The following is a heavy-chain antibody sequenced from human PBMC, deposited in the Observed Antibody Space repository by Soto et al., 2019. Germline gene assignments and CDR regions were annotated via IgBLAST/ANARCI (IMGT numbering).Heavy chain of an antibody. V-gene: IGHV3-33*01. J-gene: IGHJ4*02. D-gene: IGHD7-27*01. CDR1: GFTFSNHG. CDR2: IWNDGSNK. Sequence: QVQLVESGGGVVQPGRSLRLCYAASGFTFSNHGMHWVRQAPGKGLEWVAVIWNDGSNKYYADSVKGRFTISRDNTKNALYLEMNSLGAEDTAVYYCARVYGRDWGPVGDYWGQGTLVTVSS. CDR3: ARVYGRDWGPVGDY.